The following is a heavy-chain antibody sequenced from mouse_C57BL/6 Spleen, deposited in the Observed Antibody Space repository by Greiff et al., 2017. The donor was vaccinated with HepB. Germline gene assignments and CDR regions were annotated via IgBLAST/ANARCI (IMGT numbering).Heavy chain of an antibody. D-gene: IGHD1-1*01. CDR1: GFTFSSYG. J-gene: IGHJ2*02. CDR2: ISSGGSYT. V-gene: IGHV5-6*01. CDR3: ARHGVATKSLDD. Sequence: EVQLVESGGDLVKPGGSLKLSCAASGFTFSSYGMSWVRQTPDKRLEWVATISSGGSYTYYPDSVKGRFTISRDNAKNTLYQQMISLKSEDTAMYSCARHGVATKSLDDGGQGTSPPVSS.